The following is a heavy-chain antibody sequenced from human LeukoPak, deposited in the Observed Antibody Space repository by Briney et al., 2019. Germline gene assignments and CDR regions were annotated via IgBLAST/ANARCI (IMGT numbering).Heavy chain of an antibody. J-gene: IGHJ4*02. CDR3: ATGYSSTWYYFDY. CDR1: GDSISSYY. CDR2: IYHSGST. D-gene: IGHD6-13*01. Sequence: NPSETLSLTCTVSGDSISSYYWSWIRQPPGKGLEWIGYIYHSGSTNYNPSPKSRVTISADTSKDQFSLKLASVTAADTAVYYCATGYSSTWYYFDYWGQGTLVTVSS. V-gene: IGHV4-59*01.